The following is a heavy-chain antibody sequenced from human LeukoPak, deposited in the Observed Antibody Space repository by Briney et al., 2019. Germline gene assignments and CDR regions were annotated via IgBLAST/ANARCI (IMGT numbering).Heavy chain of an antibody. V-gene: IGHV4-59*08. CDR2: ISHSGST. CDR1: GGSTSSYT. D-gene: IGHD5-18*01. Sequence: SETLSLTCTVPGGSTSSYTWSWIRHPPGKGVEWMSYISHSGSTNYNTYLKSRVTISVDTSKNQFSLKLTSVTAADAAVYYCARHGQERAMVNPLYYFDYWGQGTLVTVSS. J-gene: IGHJ4*02. CDR3: ARHGQERAMVNPLYYFDY.